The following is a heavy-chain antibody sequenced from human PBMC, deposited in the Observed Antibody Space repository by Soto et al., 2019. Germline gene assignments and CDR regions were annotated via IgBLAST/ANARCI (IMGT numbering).Heavy chain of an antibody. D-gene: IGHD1-26*01. Sequence: SETLSLTCAVSGGSISSGGYSWSWIRQPPGKGLEWIGYIYHSGSTYYNPSLKSRLTISKDTSKSQVVLTMTNMDPVDTATYYCARHGRGVGARPLDYWGQGTLVTVSS. CDR1: GGSISSGGYS. V-gene: IGHV4-30-2*02. CDR2: IYHSGST. CDR3: ARHGRGVGARPLDY. J-gene: IGHJ4*02.